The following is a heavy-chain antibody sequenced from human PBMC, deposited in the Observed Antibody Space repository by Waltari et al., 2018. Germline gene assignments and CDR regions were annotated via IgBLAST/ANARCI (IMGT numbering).Heavy chain of an antibody. J-gene: IGHJ4*02. CDR3: AKDHAAMKYSSTFDY. CDR2: VSPILGGG. D-gene: IGHD6-13*01. V-gene: IGHV1-69*11. Sequence: QVQLVQSGAEVKRPGSSVKVPCKASGGPFDKHAIRWGRQAPGRGLEWVGGVSPILGGGNYAQKFRGRVTITADESTDTAYMELSSLRSEDTAIYYCAKDHAAMKYSSTFDYWGQGTLVIVSS. CDR1: GGPFDKHA.